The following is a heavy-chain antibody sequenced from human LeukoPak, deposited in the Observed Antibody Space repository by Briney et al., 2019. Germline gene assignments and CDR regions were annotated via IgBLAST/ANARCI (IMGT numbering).Heavy chain of an antibody. V-gene: IGHV4-39*07. J-gene: IGHJ5*02. CDR3: AREVWAIFGVATNWFDP. CDR1: GGSISSSSYY. D-gene: IGHD3-3*01. CDR2: IYYSGST. Sequence: SETLSLTCSVSGGSISSSSYYWGWIRQPPGKGLEWIGSIYYSGSTYYNPSLKSRVTISVDTSRNQFSLKLSSVTAADTAVYYCAREVWAIFGVATNWFDPWGQGTLVTVSS.